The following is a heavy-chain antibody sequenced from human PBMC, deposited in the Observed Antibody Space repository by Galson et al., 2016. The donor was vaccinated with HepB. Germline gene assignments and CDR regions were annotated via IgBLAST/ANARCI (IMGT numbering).Heavy chain of an antibody. V-gene: IGHV4-4*02. CDR2: IYHSGST. CDR1: GGSISSNNW. Sequence: SETLSLTCAVSGGSISSNNWWSWVRQPPGKGLEWIGEIYHSGSTHYNPSLKSRATISVDKSQNQFSLKLNSVTAADTAVYYCAKAPGDTMIRGQYGMDVWGQGTTVTVSS. J-gene: IGHJ6*02. D-gene: IGHD3-10*01. CDR3: AKAPGDTMIRGQYGMDV.